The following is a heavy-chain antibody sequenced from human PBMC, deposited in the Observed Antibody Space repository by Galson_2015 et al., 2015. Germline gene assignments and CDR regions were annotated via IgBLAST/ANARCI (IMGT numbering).Heavy chain of an antibody. V-gene: IGHV1-24*01. J-gene: IGHJ4*02. CDR2: FDPEDGET. CDR1: GYTLTELS. Sequence: SVKVSCKVSGYTLTELSMHWVRQAPGKGLEWMGGFDPEDGETIYAQKFQGRVTMTEDTSTDTAYMELSSLRSEDTAVYYCATYLIPSYYYDSSGYFDYWGQGTLVTVSS. D-gene: IGHD3-22*01. CDR3: ATYLIPSYYYDSSGYFDY.